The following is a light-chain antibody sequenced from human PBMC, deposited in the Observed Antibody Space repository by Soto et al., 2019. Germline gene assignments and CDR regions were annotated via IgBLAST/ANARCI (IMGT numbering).Light chain of an antibody. CDR2: DAS. CDR1: QSISSNF. J-gene: IGKJ1*01. V-gene: IGKV3D-20*02. Sequence: EIVLTDSPGTLSLSLWQIATLSCRASQSISSNFLAWYQQKPGQAPRLLIYDASNRATGIPARFSGSGSGTDFTLTISSLEPEDFAVYYCQQRDIWPWTFGQGTKVDIK. CDR3: QQRDIWPWT.